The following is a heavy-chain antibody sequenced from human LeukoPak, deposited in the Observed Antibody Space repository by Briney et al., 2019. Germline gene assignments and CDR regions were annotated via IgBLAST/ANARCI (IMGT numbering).Heavy chain of an antibody. CDR2: IIPIFGTA. Sequence: ASVKVSCKASGGTFSSYAISWVRQAPGQGLEWMGGIIPIFGTANYAQKFQGRVTITADESTSTAYMELSSLRSEDTAVYYCAREGHGTPIWFDPWGQGTLVAVSS. D-gene: IGHD1-1*01. CDR3: AREGHGTPIWFDP. V-gene: IGHV1-69*13. CDR1: GGTFSSYA. J-gene: IGHJ5*02.